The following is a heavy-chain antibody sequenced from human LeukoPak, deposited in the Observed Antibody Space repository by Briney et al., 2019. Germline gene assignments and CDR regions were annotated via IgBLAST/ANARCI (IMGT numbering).Heavy chain of an antibody. CDR1: GGSISSYY. CDR3: AREEIRSWFDP. Sequence: SETLSLTCTVSGGSISSYYGSWIRQPPGKGLEWIGYIYYSGSTNYNPSLKSRVTISVDTSKNQFSLKLSSVTAADTAVYYCAREEIRSWFDPWGQRTLVTVSS. J-gene: IGHJ5*02. CDR2: IYYSGST. D-gene: IGHD5-24*01. V-gene: IGHV4-59*01.